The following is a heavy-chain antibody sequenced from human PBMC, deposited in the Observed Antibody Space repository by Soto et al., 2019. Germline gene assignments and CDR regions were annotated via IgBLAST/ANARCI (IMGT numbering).Heavy chain of an antibody. CDR2: AYYRSRWQY. CDR3: ARDPPDFNSGFDS. Sequence: PWQTLSLIFAICGDSVSTNGATWNWIRQSPSRGLEWLGRAYYRSRWQYDYATSVRSRITINPDTSKNQFSLQLSSVTPEDTAVYYCARDPPDFNSGFDSWGQGSMVTVSS. V-gene: IGHV6-1*01. CDR1: GDSVSTNGAT. J-gene: IGHJ4*02. D-gene: IGHD1-26*01.